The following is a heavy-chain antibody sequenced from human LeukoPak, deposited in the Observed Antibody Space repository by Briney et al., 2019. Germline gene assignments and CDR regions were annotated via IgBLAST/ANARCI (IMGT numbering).Heavy chain of an antibody. V-gene: IGHV3-53*04. Sequence: GGSLRLSCAASGFTVSSNYMSWVRQAPGKGLEWVSVIDSGGSTYYADSVKGRFTISRHNSKNTLYLQMNSLRAEDTAVFYCARAFGYCGGGSCYRGLGAFDIWGQGTMVTVPS. CDR1: GFTVSSNY. CDR2: IDSGGST. J-gene: IGHJ3*02. CDR3: ARAFGYCGGGSCYRGLGAFDI. D-gene: IGHD2-15*01.